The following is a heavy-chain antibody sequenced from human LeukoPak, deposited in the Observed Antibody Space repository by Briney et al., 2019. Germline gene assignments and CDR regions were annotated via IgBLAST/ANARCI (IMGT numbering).Heavy chain of an antibody. V-gene: IGHV3-30*12. CDR3: AKAESSGYYQNRYYYYMDV. J-gene: IGHJ6*03. CDR1: GFTFSSYG. CDR2: ISYDGSNK. Sequence: GGSLRLSCAASGFTFSSYGMHWVRQAPGKGLEWVAVISYDGSNKYYADSVKGRFTISRDNSKNTLYLQMNSLRAEDTAVYYCAKAESSGYYQNRYYYYMDVWGQGTLVTVSS. D-gene: IGHD3-22*01.